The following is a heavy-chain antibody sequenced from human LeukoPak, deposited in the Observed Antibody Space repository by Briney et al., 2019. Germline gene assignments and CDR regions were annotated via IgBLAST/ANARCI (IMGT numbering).Heavy chain of an antibody. Sequence: GGSLRLSCAASGFTFSSYVMSWVRQAPGKGQEWVSGISGSGGSTYYADSVKGRFTISRDNSKNTLYLQMNSLRAEDTAIYYCAKKGIAAADSFDYWGQGPLVTVSS. J-gene: IGHJ4*02. D-gene: IGHD6-13*01. CDR3: AKKGIAAADSFDY. CDR1: GFTFSSYV. V-gene: IGHV3-23*01. CDR2: ISGSGGST.